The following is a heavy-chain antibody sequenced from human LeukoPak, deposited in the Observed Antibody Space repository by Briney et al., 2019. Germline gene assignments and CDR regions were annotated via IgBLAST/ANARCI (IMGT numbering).Heavy chain of an antibody. V-gene: IGHV3-53*01. CDR2: IHTSGDT. CDR1: GLTGSHNY. D-gene: IGHD4-17*01. J-gene: IGHJ5*02. CDR3: IVFGDSNH. Sequence: GGSLRLSCAASGLTGSHNYVSWVRQAPGKGLEWVSAIHTSGDTCYADSVKGRFTISRDTSKNTLYLQINSLRVEDMAVYYCIVFGDSNHWGQGTLVTVSS.